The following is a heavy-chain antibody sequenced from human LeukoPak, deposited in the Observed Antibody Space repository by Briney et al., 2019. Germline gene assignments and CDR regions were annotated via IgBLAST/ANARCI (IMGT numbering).Heavy chain of an antibody. J-gene: IGHJ4*02. CDR2: ISYDGSNK. Sequence: GGSLRLSCAASGFTFSSYGMHWVRQAPGKGLEWVAVISYDGSNKYYADSVKGRFTISRDNSKNTLYLQMNSLRAEDTAVYYCAKDSMVRGVLYYFDYWGQGTLVTVSS. CDR3: AKDSMVRGVLYYFDY. D-gene: IGHD3-10*01. V-gene: IGHV3-30*18. CDR1: GFTFSSYG.